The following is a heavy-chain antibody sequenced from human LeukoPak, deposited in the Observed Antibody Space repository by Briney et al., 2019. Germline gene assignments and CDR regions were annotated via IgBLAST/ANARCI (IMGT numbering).Heavy chain of an antibody. Sequence: PGGSLRLPCAASGFTFDDYAMHWVRQAPGKGLEWVSGISWNSGSIGYADSVKGRFTISRDNAKNSLYLQMNSLRAEDTALYYCAKDRQQLVLEYFDYWGQGTLVTVSS. CDR3: AKDRQQLVLEYFDY. D-gene: IGHD6-13*01. V-gene: IGHV3-9*01. CDR2: ISWNSGSI. CDR1: GFTFDDYA. J-gene: IGHJ4*02.